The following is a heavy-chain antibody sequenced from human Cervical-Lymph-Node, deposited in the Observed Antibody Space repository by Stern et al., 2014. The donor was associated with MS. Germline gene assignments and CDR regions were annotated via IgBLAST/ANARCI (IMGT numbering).Heavy chain of an antibody. CDR1: GGTFSSYS. CDR3: ARDPGGGS. V-gene: IGHV1-69*09. Sequence: QVQLGQSGAEVKKPGSSVKVSCKASGGTFSSYSIVWVRQAPGQRLEWMGMIFPLLRMTKYAQKFQARVTITADKSTNTAYMELSSLRSDDTAVYYCARDPGGGSWGQGTLVTVSS. CDR2: IFPLLRMT. J-gene: IGHJ4*02. D-gene: IGHD2-15*01.